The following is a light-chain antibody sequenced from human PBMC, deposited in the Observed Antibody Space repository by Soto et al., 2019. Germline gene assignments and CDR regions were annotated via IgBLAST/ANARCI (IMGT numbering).Light chain of an antibody. CDR3: CSHAGGYTWV. CDR1: SRDVGAYNY. V-gene: IGLV2-11*01. J-gene: IGLJ3*02. Sequence: QSALSQPRSMSESPGQSVTISCSGTSRDVGAYNYVSWYQHHPGKAPKLMIYDVTRRPSGVPDRFSGSKSGNTASLTISGLQTEDESDYYCCSHAGGYTWVFGGGTKLTVL. CDR2: DVT.